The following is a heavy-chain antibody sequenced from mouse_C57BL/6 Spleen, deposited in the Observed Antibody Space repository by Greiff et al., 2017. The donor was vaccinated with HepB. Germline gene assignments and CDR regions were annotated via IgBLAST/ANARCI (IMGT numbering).Heavy chain of an antibody. CDR2: IRNKANGYTT. CDR3: ARYPNWVFDY. D-gene: IGHD4-1*02. Sequence: EVKLVESGGGLVQPGGSLSLSCAASGFTFTDYYMSWVRQPPGKALEWLGFIRNKANGYTTEYSASVKGRFTISRDNSQSILYLQMNALRAEDSATYYCARYPNWVFDYWGQGTTLTVSS. CDR1: GFTFTDYY. V-gene: IGHV7-3*01. J-gene: IGHJ2*01.